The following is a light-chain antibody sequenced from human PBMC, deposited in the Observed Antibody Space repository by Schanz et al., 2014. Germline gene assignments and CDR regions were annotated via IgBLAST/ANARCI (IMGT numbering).Light chain of an antibody. V-gene: IGKV1-5*01. J-gene: IGKJ2*01. CDR1: QTIRNW. Sequence: DIQMTQSPSTLSASVGDTVTITCRASQTIRNWLAWYQQKPGKAPNLLIYHASTLKSRVPSRFSGSGSGTDFTLTISSLQPEDFATYYCQQTYSVPWAFGQGTRLENK. CDR3: QQTYSVPWA. CDR2: HAS.